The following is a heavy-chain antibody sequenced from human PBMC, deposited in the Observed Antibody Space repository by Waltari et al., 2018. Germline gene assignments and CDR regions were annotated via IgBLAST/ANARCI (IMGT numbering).Heavy chain of an antibody. CDR1: GGSISRGGYS. Sequence: QLQLQESGSGLVKPSQTLSLTCAVSGGSISRGGYSWTWFRQPPGKGLEWIGYIYHSGSTYYNPSLKSRVTISVDRSKNQFSLKLSSVTAADTAVYYCASTLGGFDAFDIWGQGTMVTVSS. J-gene: IGHJ3*02. D-gene: IGHD2-15*01. V-gene: IGHV4-30-2*01. CDR3: ASTLGGFDAFDI. CDR2: IYHSGST.